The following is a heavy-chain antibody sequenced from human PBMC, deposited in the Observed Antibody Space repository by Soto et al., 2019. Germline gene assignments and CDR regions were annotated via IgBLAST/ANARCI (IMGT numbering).Heavy chain of an antibody. CDR3: VRLQQLAPWGMDV. V-gene: IGHV3-64D*08. CDR2: ISSNGGST. Sequence: WGSLRLSCSASGFTFSSYAMHWVRQAPGKGLEYVSAISSNGGSTYYADSVKGRFTISRDNSKNTLYLQMSSLRAEDTAVYYCVRLQQLAPWGMDVWGQGTTVTVSS. D-gene: IGHD6-13*01. J-gene: IGHJ6*02. CDR1: GFTFSSYA.